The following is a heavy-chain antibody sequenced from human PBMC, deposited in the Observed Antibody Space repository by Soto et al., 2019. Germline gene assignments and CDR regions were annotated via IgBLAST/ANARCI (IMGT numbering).Heavy chain of an antibody. D-gene: IGHD6-6*01. CDR1: GYTFTSYG. V-gene: IGHV1-18*01. J-gene: IGHJ6*02. Sequence: ASVKVSCKASGYTFTSYGISWVRQAPGQGLEWMGWISAYNGNTNYAQELQGRVAMTTDTSTSTAYMELRSLRSDDTAVYYCARVTEKQLDYYYYGMDVWGQGTTVTVSS. CDR3: ARVTEKQLDYYYYGMDV. CDR2: ISAYNGNT.